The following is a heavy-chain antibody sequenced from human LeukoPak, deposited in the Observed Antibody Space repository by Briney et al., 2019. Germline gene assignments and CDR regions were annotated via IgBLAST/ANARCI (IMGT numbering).Heavy chain of an antibody. J-gene: IGHJ4*02. Sequence: ASVKVSCKAPGYTFTSYDINWVRQATGQGLEWMGWMNPNSGNTGYAQKFQGRITMTRNTSISTAYMELSSLKSEDTAVYYCARGLGRTAMVTRGGVRFDYWGQGTLVTVSS. CDR2: MNPNSGNT. D-gene: IGHD5-18*01. V-gene: IGHV1-8*01. CDR1: GYTFTSYD. CDR3: ARGLGRTAMVTRGGVRFDY.